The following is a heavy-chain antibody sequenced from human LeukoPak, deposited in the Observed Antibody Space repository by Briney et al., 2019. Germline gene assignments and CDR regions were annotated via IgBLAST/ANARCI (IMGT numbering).Heavy chain of an antibody. V-gene: IGHV3-23*01. J-gene: IGHJ4*02. CDR3: AKDRGGSYSYFDY. CDR1: GFTFSSYA. Sequence: GGSLRLSCAASGFTFSSYAVSWVRQAPGKGLEWVSAISGSGGSTYYADSVKGRFTISRDNSKNTLYLQMNSLRVEDTAVYYCAKDRGGSYSYFDYWGQGTLVTVSS. D-gene: IGHD1-26*01. CDR2: ISGSGGST.